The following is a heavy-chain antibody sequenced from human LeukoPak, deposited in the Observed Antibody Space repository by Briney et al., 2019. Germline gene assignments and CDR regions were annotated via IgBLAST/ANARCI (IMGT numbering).Heavy chain of an antibody. Sequence: PSETLSLTCSVSGDSVSSRGWSWVRQPPGKGREWIGYVYASGINTGNQYPSLKSRVTISVDTSGNQFSLRLDSVTAADTAVYYCARNNFGSLDFWGQGTLGTVSS. J-gene: IGHJ4*02. D-gene: IGHD3-10*01. CDR3: ARNNFGSLDF. CDR1: GDSVSSRG. CDR2: VYASGINTG. V-gene: IGHV4-59*02.